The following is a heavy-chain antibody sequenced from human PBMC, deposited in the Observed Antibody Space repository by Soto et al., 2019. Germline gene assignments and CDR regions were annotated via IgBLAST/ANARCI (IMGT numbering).Heavy chain of an antibody. D-gene: IGHD6-13*01. CDR3: ARAGVVAAAWYFGY. Sequence: ASVKVSCKASGGTFSSYTISWVRQAPGQGLEWMGWINPNSGITNYAQKFQGWVTMTRDKSISTAYMELSRLRSDDTAVYYCARAGVVAAAWYFGYWGQGTLVTVSS. CDR2: INPNSGIT. J-gene: IGHJ4*02. V-gene: IGHV1-2*04. CDR1: GGTFSSYT.